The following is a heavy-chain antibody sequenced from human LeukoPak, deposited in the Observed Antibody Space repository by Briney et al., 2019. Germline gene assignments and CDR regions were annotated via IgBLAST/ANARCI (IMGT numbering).Heavy chain of an antibody. CDR1: GYTFTSYY. D-gene: IGHD6-19*01. J-gene: IGHJ4*02. Sequence: ASVKVSCKASGYTFTSYYMHWVRQAPGQGLEWMGVINPSDGSTTYARKFQGRVTMTRDTSTSTVYKELSSLGSEDTAVYYCARDITVAGMFDYWGQGTLVTVSS. V-gene: IGHV1-46*01. CDR3: ARDITVAGMFDY. CDR2: INPSDGST.